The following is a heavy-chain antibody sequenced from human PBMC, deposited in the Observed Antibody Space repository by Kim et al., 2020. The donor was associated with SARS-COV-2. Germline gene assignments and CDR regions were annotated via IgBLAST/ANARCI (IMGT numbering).Heavy chain of an antibody. CDR3: ARGSSSTFYPGVDV. CDR2: IYYSGST. V-gene: IGHV4-39*01. CDR1: GGSISSSSYY. J-gene: IGHJ6*02. D-gene: IGHD6-6*01. Sequence: SETLSLTCTVSGGSISSSSYYWGWIRQPPGKGLEWIGSIYYSGSTYYNPSLKSRVTMSVDTSKNQFSLRLSSVTAADTAVYYCARGSSSTFYPGVDVCG.